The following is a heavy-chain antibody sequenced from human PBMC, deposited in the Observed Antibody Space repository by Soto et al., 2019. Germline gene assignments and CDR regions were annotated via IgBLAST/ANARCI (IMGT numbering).Heavy chain of an antibody. CDR3: ARLTVTTDWYFDL. J-gene: IGHJ2*01. CDR2: IYYSGST. V-gene: IGHV4-61*08. D-gene: IGHD4-17*01. Sequence: QVQLQESGPGLVKPSETLSLTCTVSGGSVSSGGYYWSWIRQPPGKGLEWIGYIYYSGSTNYNPSLKSRVTISVDTSKNQFSLKLSSVTAADTAVYYCARLTVTTDWYFDLWGRGTLVTVSS. CDR1: GGSVSSGGYY.